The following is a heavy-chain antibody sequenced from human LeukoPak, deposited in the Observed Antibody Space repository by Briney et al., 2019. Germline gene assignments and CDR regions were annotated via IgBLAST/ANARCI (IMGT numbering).Heavy chain of an antibody. CDR2: ISYDGSNK. Sequence: PGGSLRLSCAASGFIFSNYAMHWVRQAPGKGLEWVAVISYDGSNKYYADSVKGCFTISRDNSKNTLYIQMNSLRAEDTAVYYCATSIATAGTDAFDIWGQGTMVTVSS. CDR1: GFIFSNYA. D-gene: IGHD6-13*01. V-gene: IGHV3-30*04. CDR3: ATSIATAGTDAFDI. J-gene: IGHJ3*02.